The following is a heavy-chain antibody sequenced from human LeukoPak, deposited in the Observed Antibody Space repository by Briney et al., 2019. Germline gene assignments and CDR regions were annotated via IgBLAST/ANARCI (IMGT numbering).Heavy chain of an antibody. CDR2: IYYSGST. Sequence: SETLSLTCTVSGGSISSSSYYWGWIRQPPGKGLEWIGSIYYSGSTYYNPSLKSRVTISVDTSKNQFSLKLSSVTAADTAVYYCARESPRGTMIVVVPDAFDIWGQGTMVTVSS. D-gene: IGHD3-22*01. J-gene: IGHJ3*02. CDR3: ARESPRGTMIVVVPDAFDI. V-gene: IGHV4-39*01. CDR1: GGSISSSSYY.